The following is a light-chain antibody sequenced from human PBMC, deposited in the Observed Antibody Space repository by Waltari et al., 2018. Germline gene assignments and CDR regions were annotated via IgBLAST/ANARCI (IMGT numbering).Light chain of an antibody. CDR3: SSSAGSNTLV. J-gene: IGLJ2*01. V-gene: IGLV2-8*01. CDR2: EVN. Sequence: QSALTQPPSASGSPGQSATLSCNGTSRDVGGYRCASWYQQHPGKAPKLMIYEVNKRPSGVPDRFSGSKSGNTASLTVSGLQTEDEADYYCSSSAGSNTLVFGGGTKVTVL. CDR1: SRDVGGYRC.